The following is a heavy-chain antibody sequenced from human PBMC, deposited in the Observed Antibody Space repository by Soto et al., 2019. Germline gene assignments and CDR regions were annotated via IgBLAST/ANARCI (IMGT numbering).Heavy chain of an antibody. Sequence: QVQLVQSGAEVKKPGASVKVSCKAFGYTFTSYYMHWVRQAPGQGLEWMGIINPSGGSTSYAQKFQGRVTMPRDTSTRTVHIELSSLRSDDTAVYYCASGEYSNSPLHLDYWGQGTLVSVSS. CDR2: INPSGGST. D-gene: IGHD6-6*01. V-gene: IGHV1-46*01. CDR1: GYTFTSYY. CDR3: ASGEYSNSPLHLDY. J-gene: IGHJ4*02.